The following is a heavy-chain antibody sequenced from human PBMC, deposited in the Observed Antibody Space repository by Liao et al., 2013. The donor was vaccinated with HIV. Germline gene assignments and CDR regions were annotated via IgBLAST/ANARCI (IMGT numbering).Heavy chain of an antibody. V-gene: IGHV4-59*08. D-gene: IGHD3-16*01. Sequence: QVQLQESGPGLVKPSETLSLVCSVSGGSMGGLYWSWIRQSPGKGLEWIGYVYHNGNNNYNPSLNSRVTISLDAPKNQFSLKLSSVTAADTAVYYCARGGLDFDYWGQGTLVYRLL. J-gene: IGHJ4*02. CDR2: VYHNGNN. CDR3: ARGGLDFDY. CDR1: GGSMGGLY.